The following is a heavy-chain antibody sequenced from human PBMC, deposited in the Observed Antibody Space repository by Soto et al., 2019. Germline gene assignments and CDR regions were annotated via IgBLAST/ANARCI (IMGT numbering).Heavy chain of an antibody. V-gene: IGHV3-30-3*01. CDR1: GFTLSNYA. Sequence: QVQLVESGGGVVQPGRSLRLSCAASGFTLSNYAMHWVRQAPGKGLEWVTVISYDGTNKYYADSVKGRFTISRDISENQVYLQMNSLRAEDTSVYYGARGDGDYYVYGIDVWGQGTTVTVSS. CDR3: ARGDGDYYVYGIDV. CDR2: ISYDGTNK. D-gene: IGHD3-10*01. J-gene: IGHJ6*02.